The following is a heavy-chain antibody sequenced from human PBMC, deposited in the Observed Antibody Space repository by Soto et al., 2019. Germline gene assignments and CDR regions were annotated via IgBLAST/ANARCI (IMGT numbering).Heavy chain of an antibody. CDR2: ISSSSSYI. Sequence: PGGSLRLSCAASGFTFSSYSMNWVRQAPGKGLEWVSSISSSSSYIYYADSVKGRFTISRDNARNSLYLQMNSLRAEDTAVYYCASATYYYGSGSYYYWGQGTLVTVSS. CDR3: ASATYYYGSGSYYY. V-gene: IGHV3-21*01. J-gene: IGHJ4*02. CDR1: GFTFSSYS. D-gene: IGHD3-10*01.